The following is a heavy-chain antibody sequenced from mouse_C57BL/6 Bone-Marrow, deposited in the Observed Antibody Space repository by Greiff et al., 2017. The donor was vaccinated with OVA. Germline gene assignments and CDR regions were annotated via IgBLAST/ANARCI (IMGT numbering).Heavy chain of an antibody. CDR1: GFNIKDDY. CDR2: IDPENGDT. V-gene: IGHV14-4*01. CDR3: TTFPYYYGSSYFDY. J-gene: IGHJ2*01. D-gene: IGHD1-1*01. Sequence: VQLKESGAELVRPGASVKLSCTASGFNIKDDYMHWVKQRPEQGLEWIGWIDPENGDTEYASKFQGKATITADTSSNTAYLQLSSLTSEDTAVYYCTTFPYYYGSSYFDYWGQGTTLTVSS.